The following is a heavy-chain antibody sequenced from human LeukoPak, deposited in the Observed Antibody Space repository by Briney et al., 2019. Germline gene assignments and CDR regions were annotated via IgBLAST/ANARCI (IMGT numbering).Heavy chain of an antibody. Sequence: GGSLRLSCAASGFTFSSYAMHWVRQAPGKGLEWVAVISYDGSNKYYADSVKGRFTISRDNSKNTLYLQMNSLRAEDTAVYYCARDTRGDGDSSGYYYGYFDYWGQGTLVTVSS. V-gene: IGHV3-30-3*01. D-gene: IGHD3-22*01. CDR3: ARDTRGDGDSSGYYYGYFDY. CDR2: ISYDGSNK. CDR1: GFTFSSYA. J-gene: IGHJ4*02.